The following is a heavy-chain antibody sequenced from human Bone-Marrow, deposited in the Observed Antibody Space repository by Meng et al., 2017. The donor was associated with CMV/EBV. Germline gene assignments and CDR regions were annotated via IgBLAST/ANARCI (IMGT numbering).Heavy chain of an antibody. D-gene: IGHD3-22*01. J-gene: IGHJ4*02. CDR1: GFTFSSYR. Sequence: EVMFVWAGVGLVKPWGSLRLSCAAFGFTFSSYRMNWVRQAPGKGLEWVSSISSSSSYIYYADSVKGRFTISRDNAKNSLYLQMNSLRAEDTAVYYCAAQYYYDSTFDYWGQGTLVTVSS. CDR2: ISSSSSYI. CDR3: AAQYYYDSTFDY. V-gene: IGHV3-21*01.